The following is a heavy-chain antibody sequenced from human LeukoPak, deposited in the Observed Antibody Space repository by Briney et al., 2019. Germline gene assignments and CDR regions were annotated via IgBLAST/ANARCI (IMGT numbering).Heavy chain of an antibody. V-gene: IGHV3-7*01. CDR2: IKQDGTEK. CDR1: GFTFTTYW. D-gene: IGHD3-9*01. J-gene: IGHJ4*02. Sequence: GGSLRLSCTASGFTFTTYWMSWVRHPPGKGLEWVANIKQDGTEKYYVDSVKGRFTISRDNAKNSLYLQMNSLRAEDTAVYYCARDPGRYFDWTHHFDYWGQGTLVTVSS. CDR3: ARDPGRYFDWTHHFDY.